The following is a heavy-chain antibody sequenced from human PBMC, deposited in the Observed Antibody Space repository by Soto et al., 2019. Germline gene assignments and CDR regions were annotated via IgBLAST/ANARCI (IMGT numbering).Heavy chain of an antibody. D-gene: IGHD2-15*01. CDR3: ARGYCSGGSCYVFDY. J-gene: IGHJ4*02. Sequence: GGSLRLSCAASGFTFSSYAMHWVRQAPGKGLEYVSAISSNRGSTYYANSVKGRFTISRDNSKNTLYLQMGSLRAEDMAVYYCARGYCSGGSCYVFDYWGQGTLVTVSS. V-gene: IGHV3-64*01. CDR2: ISSNRGST. CDR1: GFTFSSYA.